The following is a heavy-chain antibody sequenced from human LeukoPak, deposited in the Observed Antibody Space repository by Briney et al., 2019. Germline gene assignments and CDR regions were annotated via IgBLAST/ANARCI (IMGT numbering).Heavy chain of an antibody. CDR3: ARRPPALGAFDI. CDR2: IYSSGST. V-gene: IGHV4-39*01. Sequence: PSETLSLTCTVSGGSISSGTYYWGWIRQSPGKGREWIGSIYSSGSTYYNPSLKSRVTISADTSENQFSLQLSSVTAADTAIYYCARRPPALGAFDIWGHGTMVTVSS. J-gene: IGHJ3*02. CDR1: GGSISSGTYY.